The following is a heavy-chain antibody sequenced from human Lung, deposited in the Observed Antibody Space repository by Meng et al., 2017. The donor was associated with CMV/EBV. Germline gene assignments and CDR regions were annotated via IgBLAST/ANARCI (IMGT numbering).Heavy chain of an antibody. Sequence: SCAASGFTFSSYSMNWVRQAPGKGLEWVSSISSSSSYIYYADSVKGRFTISRDNAKNSLYLQMNSLRAEDTAVYYCARDGRGSRATRYVDYFDYWXQGTLVTFSS. CDR3: ARDGRGSRATRYVDYFDY. CDR2: ISSSSSYI. D-gene: IGHD2-2*01. V-gene: IGHV3-21*01. J-gene: IGHJ4*02. CDR1: GFTFSSYS.